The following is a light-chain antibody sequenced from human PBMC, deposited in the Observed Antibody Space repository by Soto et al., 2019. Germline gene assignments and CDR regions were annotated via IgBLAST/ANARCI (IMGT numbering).Light chain of an antibody. CDR3: LQHNSYPYT. Sequence: DVQMTQSPSAMSASVGDRVTITCRATQDISRFVAWFQQKPGKAPERLIYETSTLQPGVPSRFSGSGSGTEFPLAISGLQPEDVATYYWLQHNSYPYTFGQGTKLEIK. CDR1: QDISRF. CDR2: ETS. J-gene: IGKJ2*01. V-gene: IGKV1-17*03.